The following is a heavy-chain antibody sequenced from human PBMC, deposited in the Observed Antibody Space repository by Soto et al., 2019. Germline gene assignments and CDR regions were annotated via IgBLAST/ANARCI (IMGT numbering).Heavy chain of an antibody. CDR2: ISRRNGNT. Sequence: QVQLVQSGAEVKKPGASVKVSCKASGYTFTSYGISSARQAPGQGLEWMGWISRRNGNTNYAQQLQGRVTMTTDTSMSTAYTALRSLRPDDPAVYYCARDLAVGLVDYWRPGTLVTVSS. D-gene: IGHD6-19*01. V-gene: IGHV1-18*01. CDR3: ARDLAVGLVDY. J-gene: IGHJ4*02. CDR1: GYTFTSYG.